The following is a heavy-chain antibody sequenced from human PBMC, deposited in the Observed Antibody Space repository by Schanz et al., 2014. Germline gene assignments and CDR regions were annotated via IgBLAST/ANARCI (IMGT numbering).Heavy chain of an antibody. Sequence: QVQLVQSGAEVKKPGASVKVSCKTSGYTFSNDDINWVRQAPGQGLEWMGRIIPILGIANYAQKFQGRVTITADKSTFTAYMDVSSLRSEDTAVYYCARDRRRYCSTASCLHDNWFDPWGQGTLVIVSA. CDR2: IIPILGIA. V-gene: IGHV1-69*04. J-gene: IGHJ5*02. CDR1: GYTFSNDD. D-gene: IGHD2-2*01. CDR3: ARDRRRYCSTASCLHDNWFDP.